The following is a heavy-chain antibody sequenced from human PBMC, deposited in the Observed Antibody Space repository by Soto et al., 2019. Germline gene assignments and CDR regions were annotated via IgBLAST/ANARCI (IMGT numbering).Heavy chain of an antibody. Sequence: PGESLKISCKGSGYSFTSYWIGWVRQMPGKGLEWMGIIYPGDSDTRYSPSFQGQVTISADKSISTAYLQWSSLKASDTAMYYCASATYYYGSGSYYNTLPKFDYWGQGALVTVSS. CDR2: IYPGDSDT. V-gene: IGHV5-51*01. CDR1: GYSFTSYW. J-gene: IGHJ4*02. D-gene: IGHD3-10*01. CDR3: ASATYYYGSGSYYNTLPKFDY.